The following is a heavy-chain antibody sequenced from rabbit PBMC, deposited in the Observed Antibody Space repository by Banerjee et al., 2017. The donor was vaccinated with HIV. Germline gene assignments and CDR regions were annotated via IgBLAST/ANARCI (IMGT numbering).Heavy chain of an antibody. CDR2: IDAGSSGST. V-gene: IGHV1S40*01. J-gene: IGHJ4*01. CDR3: ARRYAVSSGGYNYFNL. Sequence: QSLEESGGDLVKPGASLTLTCTASGFSFSSSYYMCWVRQAPGKGLEWIACIDAGSSGSTWYASWAKGRFTISKASSTTVTLQMTSLTAADTATYFCARRYAVSSGGYNYFNLWGPGTLVTVS. CDR1: GFSFSSSYY. D-gene: IGHD1-1*01.